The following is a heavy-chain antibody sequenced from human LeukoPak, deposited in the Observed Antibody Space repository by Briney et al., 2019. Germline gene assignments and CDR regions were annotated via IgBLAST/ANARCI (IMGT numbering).Heavy chain of an antibody. CDR2: IDPEDGEI. CDR3: TSRLLILLWTNDF. CDR1: GYALPELS. J-gene: IGHJ4*02. V-gene: IGHV1-24*01. Sequence: APMKVSCKGSGYALPELSIPWGGQAPGKSLEWMGGIDPEDGEITYAQKFQGRVTMTEDTSTDTAYMELSSLTSEDTAVYFCTSRLLILLWTNDFWGQGTPVTVSS. D-gene: IGHD3-16*01.